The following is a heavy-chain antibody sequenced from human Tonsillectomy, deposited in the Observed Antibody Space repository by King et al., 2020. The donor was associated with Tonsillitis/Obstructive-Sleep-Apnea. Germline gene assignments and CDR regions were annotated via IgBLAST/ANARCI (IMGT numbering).Heavy chain of an antibody. CDR3: ARDKGPGYSGGWYGGALDSSFDY. D-gene: IGHD6-19*01. V-gene: IGHV3-48*02. CDR2: ISSSSTTI. Sequence: SYGMNWVRQAPGKGLEWVSYISSSSTTIYYADSVKGRFTISRDNAKNSLYLQMNSLRDEDTAVYYCARDKGPGYSGGWYGGALDSSFDYWGQGTLVTVSS. J-gene: IGHJ4*02. CDR1: SYG.